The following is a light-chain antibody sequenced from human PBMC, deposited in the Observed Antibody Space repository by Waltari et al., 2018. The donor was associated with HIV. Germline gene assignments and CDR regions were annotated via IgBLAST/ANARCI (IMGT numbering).Light chain of an antibody. V-gene: IGKV1-17*01. J-gene: IGKJ1*01. CDR2: FAS. Sequence: DILLTQSPSSLSASVGDRVTITCRSSQPIQNFLAWYRQRPGEAPPPLIFFASQLHSGVSSRCGGRAAGTDFNLTINGLQAEDFTTYFCQQLFAFPRTFGQGTRLDI. CDR3: QQLFAFPRT. CDR1: QPIQNF.